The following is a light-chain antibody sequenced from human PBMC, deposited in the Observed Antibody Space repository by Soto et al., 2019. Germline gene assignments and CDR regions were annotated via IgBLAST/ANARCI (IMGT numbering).Light chain of an antibody. Sequence: QSVLTQPPSASGSPGQSVTISCTGTSSNVGSYNFVSWYQQHPGKVPKLLIYEVTKRPSGVPDRFSGSKSGNTASLTVSGLQAEDEADYYCCSYAGSSTYVFGTGTKVTVL. CDR2: EVT. J-gene: IGLJ1*01. CDR1: SSNVGSYNF. CDR3: CSYAGSSTYV. V-gene: IGLV2-8*01.